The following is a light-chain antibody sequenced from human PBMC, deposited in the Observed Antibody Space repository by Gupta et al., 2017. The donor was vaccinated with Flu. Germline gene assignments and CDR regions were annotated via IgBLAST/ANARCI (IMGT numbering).Light chain of an antibody. J-gene: IGLJ3*02. Sequence: QSVLTPPPPVSGAPGQRVTISSTGSSSNIGAGYDVHWYQQLPGTAPKLLIYVNSNRPSGVPDRFSVSKSGTSASLAITGLQAEDEADYYCQSYDSSLSGSGVFGGGTKLTVL. CDR2: VNS. CDR3: QSYDSSLSGSGV. V-gene: IGLV1-40*01. CDR1: SSNIGAGYD.